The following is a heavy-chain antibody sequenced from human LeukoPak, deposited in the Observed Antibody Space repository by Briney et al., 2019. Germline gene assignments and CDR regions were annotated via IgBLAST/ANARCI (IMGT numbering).Heavy chain of an antibody. CDR3: VTSGYSSGWYGVVEF. Sequence: PSETLSLTCTVSGGSISSGDHYWSWIRQPPGTGLEWIGYIYYSGNTYYNPSPKSRVTILVDTSKNQFSLKLSSVTAADTAVYYCVTSGYSSGWYGVVEFWGQGTLVTVSS. CDR2: IYYSGNT. D-gene: IGHD6-19*01. J-gene: IGHJ4*02. V-gene: IGHV4-30-4*01. CDR1: GGSISSGDHY.